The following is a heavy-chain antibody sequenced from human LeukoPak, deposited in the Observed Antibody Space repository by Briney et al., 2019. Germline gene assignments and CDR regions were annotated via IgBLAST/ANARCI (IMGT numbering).Heavy chain of an antibody. Sequence: PGGSLRLSCAASGFTFSGSAMHWVRQSPGKGLEWAGRIRSKANDHATAYAASVRGRFTISRDDSKNTAYLQMNSLKTEDTAVYYCTRRLMTTVNDYWGQGTLVTVSS. J-gene: IGHJ4*02. CDR2: IRSKANDHAT. V-gene: IGHV3-73*01. D-gene: IGHD4-17*01. CDR3: TRRLMTTVNDY. CDR1: GFTFSGSA.